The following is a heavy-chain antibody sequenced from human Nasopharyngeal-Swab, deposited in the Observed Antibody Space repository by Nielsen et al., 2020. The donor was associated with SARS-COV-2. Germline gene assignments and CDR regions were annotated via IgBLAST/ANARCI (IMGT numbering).Heavy chain of an antibody. D-gene: IGHD3-10*01. CDR1: GYTFTDYY. V-gene: IGHV1-2*04. J-gene: IGHJ4*02. CDR3: ATDGSGSYPLYYFDY. CDR2: INPHSGGT. Sequence: SVKVSCKASGYTFTDYYMHWVRQAPGQGLEWMGCINPHSGGTNYAQKFQGWVTMTRDTSINTAYMDLSRLTSDDTAVYYCATDGSGSYPLYYFDYWGQGTLVTVSS.